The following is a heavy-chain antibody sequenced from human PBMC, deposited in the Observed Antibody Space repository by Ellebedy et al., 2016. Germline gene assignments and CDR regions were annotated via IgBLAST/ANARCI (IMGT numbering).Heavy chain of an antibody. D-gene: IGHD2-8*01. Sequence: ASVKVSCKASGYTFTSYGISWVRQAPGQGLEWMGWISAYNGNTNYAQKLQGRVTMTTDTSTSTAYMELRSLRSDDTAVYYCARMGIETLEKIVLMVYAHWGWFDPWGQGTLVTVSS. V-gene: IGHV1-18*01. CDR1: GYTFTSYG. J-gene: IGHJ5*02. CDR3: ARMGIETLEKIVLMVYAHWGWFDP. CDR2: ISAYNGNT.